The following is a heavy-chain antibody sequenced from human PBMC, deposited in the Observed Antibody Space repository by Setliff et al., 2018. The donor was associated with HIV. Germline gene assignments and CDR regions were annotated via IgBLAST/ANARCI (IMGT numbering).Heavy chain of an antibody. D-gene: IGHD2-15*01. CDR1: GDSISSYS. J-gene: IGHJ3*02. CDR3: AREHCSGGSCNGFDI. Sequence: PSETLSLTCTVSGDSISSYSWNWIRQPPGKGLEWIGYIYSSGSTNYNPSLKSRVSMSADESKNQFSLKLSSVTAADTAVYYCAREHCSGGSCNGFDIWGQGTMVTVSS. V-gene: IGHV4-4*09. CDR2: IYSSGST.